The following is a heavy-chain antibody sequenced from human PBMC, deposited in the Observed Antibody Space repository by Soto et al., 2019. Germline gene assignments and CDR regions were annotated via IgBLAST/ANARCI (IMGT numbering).Heavy chain of an antibody. CDR2: ISTSGNT. CDR1: GVSMRNSY. CDR3: ARGGGVPALGDP. Sequence: SETLSLTCSVSGVSMRNSYWTWIRQSAGKGLEWIGRISTSGNTNYNPSLNSRLTMSVDTSKNQVSLKLTSVTAADTAVYYCARGGGVPALGDPWGQGTLVTVS. J-gene: IGHJ5*02. V-gene: IGHV4-4*07. D-gene: IGHD3-16*01.